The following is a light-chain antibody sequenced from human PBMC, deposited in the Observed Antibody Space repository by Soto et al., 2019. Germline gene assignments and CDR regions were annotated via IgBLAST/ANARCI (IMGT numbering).Light chain of an antibody. CDR1: QSVSTN. J-gene: IGKJ4*01. Sequence: EIVMTQSPATLSVSPGERATLSCRASQSVSTNLAWYQQKPGQAPRLLIYGASTRATGIPARFSGSGSGTEFTLTISSLQSEDFAVYYCQQYHKWPPLTFGGGTKV. V-gene: IGKV3-15*01. CDR3: QQYHKWPPLT. CDR2: GAS.